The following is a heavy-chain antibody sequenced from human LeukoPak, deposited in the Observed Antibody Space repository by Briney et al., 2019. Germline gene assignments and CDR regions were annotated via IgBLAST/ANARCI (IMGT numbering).Heavy chain of an antibody. V-gene: IGHV4-59*12. Sequence: SETLSLTCTVSGGSISSYYWSWIRQPPGKGLEWIGYIYHSGSTYYNPSLKSRVTISVDRSKNQFSLKLSSVTAADTAVYYCARGSRRRFGEFVHEFDYWGQGTLVTVSS. D-gene: IGHD3-10*01. CDR1: GGSISSYY. CDR2: IYHSGST. J-gene: IGHJ4*02. CDR3: ARGSRRRFGEFVHEFDY.